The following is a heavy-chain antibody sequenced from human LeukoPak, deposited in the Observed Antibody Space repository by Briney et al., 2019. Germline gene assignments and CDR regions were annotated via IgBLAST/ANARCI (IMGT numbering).Heavy chain of an antibody. J-gene: IGHJ4*02. CDR1: GGTFSSYA. Sequence: GASVKVSCKASGGTFSSYAISWVRQAPGQGLEWMGGIIPIFGTANYSQKFQGRVTITADESTSTAYMELSSLRSEDTAVYYCARVGAHNGYYDILTGYSVPFDYWGQGTLVTVSS. CDR3: ARVGAHNGYYDILTGYSVPFDY. CDR2: IIPIFGTA. D-gene: IGHD3-9*01. V-gene: IGHV1-69*13.